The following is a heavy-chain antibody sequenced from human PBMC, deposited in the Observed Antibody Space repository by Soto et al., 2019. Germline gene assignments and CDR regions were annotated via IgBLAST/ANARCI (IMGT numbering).Heavy chain of an antibody. CDR1: GYTFTGYY. CDR3: ARDSAVDPHYYYYYGMDV. V-gene: IGHV1-2*04. D-gene: IGHD6-19*01. Sequence: ASVKVSCKASGYTFTGYYMHWVRQTPGQGLEWMGWINPNSGGTNYAQKFQGWVTMTRDTSISTAYMELSRLRSDDTAVYYCARDSAVDPHYYYYYGMDVWGQGTTVTVSS. J-gene: IGHJ6*02. CDR2: INPNSGGT.